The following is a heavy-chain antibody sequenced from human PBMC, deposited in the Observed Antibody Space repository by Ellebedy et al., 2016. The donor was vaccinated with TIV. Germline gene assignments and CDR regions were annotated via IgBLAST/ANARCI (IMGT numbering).Heavy chain of an antibody. Sequence: LSLTCAASGFTFSSYWMSWVRQAPGKGLEWVANIKQDGSEKYYVDSVKGRFTISRDNAKNSLYLQMNSLRAEDTAVYYCARVTTVVIIYYGMDVWGQGTTVTVSS. CDR1: GFTFSSYW. V-gene: IGHV3-7*04. CDR2: IKQDGSEK. J-gene: IGHJ6*02. D-gene: IGHD4-23*01. CDR3: ARVTTVVIIYYGMDV.